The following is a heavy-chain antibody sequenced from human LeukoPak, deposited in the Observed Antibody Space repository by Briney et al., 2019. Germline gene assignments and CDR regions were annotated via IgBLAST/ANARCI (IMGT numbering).Heavy chain of an antibody. J-gene: IGHJ6*03. CDR2: ISSSSSYI. CDR3: AKDAYRYYYGSGSYYGHYYYMDV. Sequence: GGSLRLSCAASGFTFSSYSMNWVRQAPGKGLEWVSSISSSSSYIYYADSVKGRFTISRDNSKNTLYLQMNSLRAEDTAVYYCAKDAYRYYYGSGSYYGHYYYMDVWGKGTTVTISS. V-gene: IGHV3-21*01. CDR1: GFTFSSYS. D-gene: IGHD3-10*01.